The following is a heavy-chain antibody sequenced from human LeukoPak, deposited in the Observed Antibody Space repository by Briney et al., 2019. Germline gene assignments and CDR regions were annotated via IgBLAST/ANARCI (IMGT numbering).Heavy chain of an antibody. J-gene: IGHJ5*02. CDR2: LYRGGDT. CDR1: GFSVSSNY. D-gene: IGHD2-2*02. CDR3: ARDSYTDSEGVRGFDP. V-gene: IGHV3-66*01. Sequence: PGGSLRLSCAASGFSVSSNYMSWVRQAPGKGLEWVAVLYRGGDTYYADSVKGRITISRDNSKNTLYLQMNSLRAEDTAVYYCARDSYTDSEGVRGFDPWGQGTLVTVSS.